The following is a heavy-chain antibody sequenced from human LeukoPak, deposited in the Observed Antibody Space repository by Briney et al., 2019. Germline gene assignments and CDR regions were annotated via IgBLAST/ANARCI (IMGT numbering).Heavy chain of an antibody. CDR2: INHSGST. V-gene: IGHV4-34*01. CDR3: AREGDYYGSGGGIFDY. Sequence: PSETLSLTCAVYGGSFSGYYWSWIRQPPGKGLEWIGEINHSGSTNYNPSLKSRVTMSVDTSKNQFSLKLSSVTAADTAVYYCAREGDYYGSGGGIFDYWGQGTLFTVSS. CDR1: GGSFSGYY. J-gene: IGHJ4*02. D-gene: IGHD3-10*01.